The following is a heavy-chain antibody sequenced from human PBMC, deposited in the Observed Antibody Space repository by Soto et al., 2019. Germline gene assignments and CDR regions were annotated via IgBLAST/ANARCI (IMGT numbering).Heavy chain of an antibody. CDR2: ISWNSGSI. CDR3: AKDIIPHYYYYMDV. J-gene: IGHJ6*03. Sequence: GGSLRLSCAASGFTFDDYAMHWVRQAPGKGLEWVSGISWNSGSIGYADSVKGRFTISRDNAKNSLYLQMNSLRAEDTALYYCAKDIIPHYYYYMDVWGKGTTVTVSS. V-gene: IGHV3-9*01. CDR1: GFTFDDYA.